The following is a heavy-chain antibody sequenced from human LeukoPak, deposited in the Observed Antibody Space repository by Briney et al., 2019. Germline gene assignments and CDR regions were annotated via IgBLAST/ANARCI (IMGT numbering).Heavy chain of an antibody. CDR3: ARDLTGTYSFDY. Sequence: PGGSLRLSCAASGFTFSSYAMHWVRQAPGKGLEYVSTISTNGGPTYYAISVKGRFTISRDNSKNTLYLQMGRLRAEDMAVYFCARDLTGTYSFDYWGQGTLVTVSS. CDR1: GFTFSSYA. J-gene: IGHJ4*02. D-gene: IGHD7-27*01. CDR2: ISTNGGPT. V-gene: IGHV3-64*01.